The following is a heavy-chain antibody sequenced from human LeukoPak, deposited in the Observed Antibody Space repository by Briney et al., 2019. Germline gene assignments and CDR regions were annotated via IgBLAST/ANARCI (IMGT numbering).Heavy chain of an antibody. CDR3: AIDENTGYYIY. D-gene: IGHD3-22*01. J-gene: IGHJ4*02. CDR1: GFTFSTYG. CDR2: IWYDGSDK. Sequence: PGGSLRLSCAASGFTFSTYGLHWVRQAPGKGLEWLAVIWYDGSDKYYADSVKGRFTISRDNSKNTLYLQMNSLRAEDTAVYYCAIDENTGYYIYWGQGTLVTVSS. V-gene: IGHV3-33*01.